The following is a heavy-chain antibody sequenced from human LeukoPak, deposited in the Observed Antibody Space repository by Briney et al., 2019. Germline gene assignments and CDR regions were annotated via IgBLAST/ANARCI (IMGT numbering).Heavy chain of an antibody. D-gene: IGHD2-21*02. Sequence: GGSLSLSCAASGFTFSNCNMNWVRQSPGKGREWLSYICSSSNSICYAGSVKGRFTISRDNARNSPYLQMNSLRAEDTAVYYCARGVTFDPWGQGTLVTVSS. CDR2: ICSSSNSI. V-gene: IGHV3-48*01. J-gene: IGHJ5*02. CDR1: GFTFSNCN. CDR3: ARGVTFDP.